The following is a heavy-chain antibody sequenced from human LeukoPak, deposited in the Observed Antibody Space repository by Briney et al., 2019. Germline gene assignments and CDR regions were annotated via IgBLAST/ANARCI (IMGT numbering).Heavy chain of an antibody. CDR2: INPNSGGA. Sequence: ASVKVSCKASGCTFTGYYMHWVRQAPGQGLEWMGRINPNSGGANYAQKFQGRVTMTRDTSISTAYMELSRLRSDDTAVYYCAREWDLSVSIHGYNGNELDYWGQGTLVTVSS. D-gene: IGHD5-24*01. J-gene: IGHJ4*02. CDR3: AREWDLSVSIHGYNGNELDY. V-gene: IGHV1-2*06. CDR1: GCTFTGYY.